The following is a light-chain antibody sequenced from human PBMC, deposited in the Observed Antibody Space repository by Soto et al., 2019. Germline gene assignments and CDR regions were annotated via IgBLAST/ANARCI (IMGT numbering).Light chain of an antibody. CDR2: LEDSGTY. V-gene: IGLV4-60*03. CDR1: SGHSKHP. Sequence: QLVLTQSSSASASLGSSVNLTCTLDSGHSKHPITWHQQQPGKAPRYLMRLEDSGTYIKGSGVPDRFSGSSSGADRYLIISNLQSEDEADYYCETWDSYTPCPFGGGTKLTVL. J-gene: IGLJ2*01. CDR3: ETWDSYTPCP.